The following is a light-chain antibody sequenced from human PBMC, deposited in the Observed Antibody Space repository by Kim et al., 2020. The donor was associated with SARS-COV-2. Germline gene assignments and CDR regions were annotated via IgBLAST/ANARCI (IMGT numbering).Light chain of an antibody. J-gene: IGLJ3*02. CDR3: QVWDSSSDLWV. CDR2: YDS. CDR1: NIGSNS. V-gene: IGLV3-21*04. Sequence: SYELTPPPSVSVAPGKTARITCGGNNIGSNSVHWYQQKPGQAPVLVIYYDSDRPSGIPERFSGSNSGHTSTLTISRVEAGDEADYYGQVWDSSSDLWVLGGGTQLTV.